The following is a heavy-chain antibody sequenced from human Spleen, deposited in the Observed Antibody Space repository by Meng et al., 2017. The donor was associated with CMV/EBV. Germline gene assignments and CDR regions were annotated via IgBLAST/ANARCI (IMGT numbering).Heavy chain of an antibody. CDR2: ISSSSSYI. Sequence: GGSLRLSCAASGFTFRNYWMHWVRQVPGKGLEWVSSISSSSSYIYYADSVKGRFTISRDNAKNSLYLQMNSLRAEDTAVYYCAKSDWDAFDIWGQGTMVTVSS. D-gene: IGHD2-21*01. CDR3: AKSDWDAFDI. J-gene: IGHJ3*02. V-gene: IGHV3-21*01. CDR1: GFTFRNYW.